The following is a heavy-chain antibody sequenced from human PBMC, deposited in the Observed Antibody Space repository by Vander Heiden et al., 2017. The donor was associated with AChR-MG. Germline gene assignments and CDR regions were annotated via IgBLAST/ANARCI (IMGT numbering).Heavy chain of an antibody. V-gene: IGHV3-53*01. CDR3: ARDSPPEEYGLDV. Sequence: EVQLVESGGGLIQPGGSLRLSCAASGFAVSNNYMSWVRQAPRKGLEWVSIIYSDGRTLYADSVKGRFIISRDTSKNTLFLQMNSLRAEDTAVYYCARDSPPEEYGLDVWGQGTTVTVSS. J-gene: IGHJ6*02. CDR1: GFAVSNNY. CDR2: IYSDGRT.